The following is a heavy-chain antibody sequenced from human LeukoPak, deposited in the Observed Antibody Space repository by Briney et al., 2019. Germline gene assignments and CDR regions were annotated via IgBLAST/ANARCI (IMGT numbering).Heavy chain of an antibody. CDR1: GFILTTYD. CDR2: ISGSDSSI. CDR3: ARRLDS. J-gene: IGHJ4*02. V-gene: IGHV3-48*01. Sequence: PGGSLRLSCAASGFILTTYDMNWVRQAPGKGLEWVSFISGSDSSIYYADSVKDRFTISRDNAKNALYLQMNSLRAEDTAVYYCARRLDSWGQGTLVTVSS.